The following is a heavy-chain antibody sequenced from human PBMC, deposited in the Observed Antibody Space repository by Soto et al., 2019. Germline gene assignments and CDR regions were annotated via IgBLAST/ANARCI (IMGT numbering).Heavy chain of an antibody. CDR1: GYTFTGYA. CDR2: INAGNGNT. J-gene: IGHJ4*02. V-gene: IGHV1-3*01. CDR3: ARDLGGWPDY. Sequence: XSVKVSFNASGYTFTGYAMHLVRQAPGQRLEWMGWINAGNGNTKYSQKFQGRVTITRDTSASTAYMELSSLRSEDTAVYYCARDLGGWPDYWGQGTLVTVSS. D-gene: IGHD2-15*01.